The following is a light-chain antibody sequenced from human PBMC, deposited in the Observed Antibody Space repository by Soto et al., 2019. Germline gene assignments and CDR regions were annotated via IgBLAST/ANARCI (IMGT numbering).Light chain of an antibody. Sequence: EIVLTQSPRTLSLSPGERATLSCRASPSVTYLGWYQQKPGQAPRLLIYAVSIRAAGISDRFSGSGSGTDFTLTITRLEPEDSAIYYCHQYDFSPWTFGQGTRVEIK. J-gene: IGKJ1*01. CDR1: PSVTY. CDR2: AVS. CDR3: HQYDFSPWT. V-gene: IGKV3-20*01.